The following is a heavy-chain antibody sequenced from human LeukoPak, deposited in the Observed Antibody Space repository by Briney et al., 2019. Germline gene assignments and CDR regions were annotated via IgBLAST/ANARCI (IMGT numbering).Heavy chain of an antibody. V-gene: IGHV3-74*01. CDR3: ARRRTRILAAADDC. CDR1: GFTFSSYW. D-gene: IGHD6-13*01. J-gene: IGHJ4*02. CDR2: INSDGSST. Sequence: PGGSLRLSCAASGFTFSSYWMHWVRQAPGKGLVWVSRINSDGSSTSYADSVKGRFTISRDNAKNTLYLQMNSLRAEDTAVYYCARRRTRILAAADDCWGQGTLVTVSS.